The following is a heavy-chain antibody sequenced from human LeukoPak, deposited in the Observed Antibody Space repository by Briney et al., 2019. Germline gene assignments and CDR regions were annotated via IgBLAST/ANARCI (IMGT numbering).Heavy chain of an antibody. D-gene: IGHD3-9*01. CDR1: GGSISSGGYY. J-gene: IGHJ6*02. CDR3: ARDRLRYFDWLSNDYYYYGMDV. CDR2: IYYSGST. V-gene: IGHV4-31*03. Sequence: SETLSLTCTVSGGSISSGGYYWSWIRQHPGKGLEWIGYIYYSGSTYYNPSLKSRVTISVDTSKNQFSLKLSSVTAADTAVYYCARDRLRYFDWLSNDYYYYGMDVWGQGTTVTVSS.